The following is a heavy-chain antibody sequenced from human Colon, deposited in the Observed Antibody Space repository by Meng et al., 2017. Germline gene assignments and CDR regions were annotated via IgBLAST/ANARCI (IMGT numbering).Heavy chain of an antibody. J-gene: IGHJ4*02. CDR1: GFIFSDYY. CDR2: ISTTGNIA. CDR3: ATTGSRSSGS. V-gene: IGHV3-11*01. Sequence: QVQLVEAGGGWVKPGGSLRLSCAASGFIFSDYYMAWIRQTPGKGLEWVSYISTTGNIAYYADSVKGRFTISRDNAKNSVYLQMNSLRAEDTAVYYCATTGSRSSGSWGQGTLVTVSS. D-gene: IGHD3-22*01.